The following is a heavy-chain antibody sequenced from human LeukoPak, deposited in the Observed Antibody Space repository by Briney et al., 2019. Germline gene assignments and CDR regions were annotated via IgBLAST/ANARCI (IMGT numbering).Heavy chain of an antibody. Sequence: GGSLRLSCAASGFTFSSYWMSWVRQAPGKGLEWVANIKQDGSEKYYVDSVKGRFTISRDSAKNSLYLQMNSLRAEDTAVYYCARDLSSVAPDYWGQGTLVTVSS. CDR2: IKQDGSEK. CDR1: GFTFSSYW. D-gene: IGHD2/OR15-2a*01. V-gene: IGHV3-7*01. J-gene: IGHJ4*02. CDR3: ARDLSSVAPDY.